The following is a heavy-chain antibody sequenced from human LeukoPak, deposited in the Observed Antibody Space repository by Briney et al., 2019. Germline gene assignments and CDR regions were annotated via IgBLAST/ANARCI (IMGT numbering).Heavy chain of an antibody. J-gene: IGHJ6*03. V-gene: IGHV4-30-4*07. CDR3: AREAATDYYYYYMDV. Sequence: PSETLSLTCAVSGGSISSGGYSWSWIRQPPGKGLEWIGYIYYSGSTYYNPSLKSRVTISVDTSKNQFSLKLSSVTAADTAVYYCAREAATDYYYYYMDVWGKGTTVTISS. CDR1: GGSISSGGYS. D-gene: IGHD2-15*01. CDR2: IYYSGST.